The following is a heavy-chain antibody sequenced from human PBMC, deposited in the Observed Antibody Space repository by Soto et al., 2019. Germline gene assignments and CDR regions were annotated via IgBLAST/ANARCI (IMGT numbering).Heavy chain of an antibody. J-gene: IGHJ6*02. CDR2: IYYSGST. CDR3: ARDSPGYYYYGMDV. CDR1: GGSISSGGYY. Sequence: QVPLQESGPGLVKPSQTLSLTCTVSGGSISSGGYYWSWIRQHPGKGLEWIGYIYYSGSTYYNPSLKSRVTISVDTSKNQFSLKLSSVTAADTAVYYCARDSPGYYYYGMDVWGQGTTVTVSS. V-gene: IGHV4-31*03.